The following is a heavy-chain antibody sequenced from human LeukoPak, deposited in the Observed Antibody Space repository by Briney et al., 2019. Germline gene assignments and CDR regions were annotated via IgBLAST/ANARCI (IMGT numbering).Heavy chain of an antibody. J-gene: IGHJ5*02. D-gene: IGHD4-17*01. CDR2: IYYSGST. CDR1: GGSISSSSYY. Sequence: SETLSLTCTVSGGSISSSSYYWSWIRQPPGKGLEWIGYIYYSGSTNYNPSLKSRVTISVDTSKNQFSLKLSSVTAADTAVYYCARDYGTTEDRYWFDPWGQGTLVTVSS. V-gene: IGHV4-61*01. CDR3: ARDYGTTEDRYWFDP.